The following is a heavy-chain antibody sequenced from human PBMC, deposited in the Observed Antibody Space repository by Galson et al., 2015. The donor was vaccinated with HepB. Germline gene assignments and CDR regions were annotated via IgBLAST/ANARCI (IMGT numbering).Heavy chain of an antibody. D-gene: IGHD3-3*01. CDR1: GGSISSSSYY. J-gene: IGHJ6*03. CDR3: ARGERASEIFRKYYYYHMDV. V-gene: IGHV4-39*07. Sequence: SETLSLTCTVSGGSISSSSYYWGWIRQPPGKGLEWIGQIDHRGSTNYNPSLTSRVTISVDKSKNQFSLKLSSVTAADTAVYFCARGERASEIFRKYYYYHMDVWGKGTTVSVSS. CDR2: IDHRGST.